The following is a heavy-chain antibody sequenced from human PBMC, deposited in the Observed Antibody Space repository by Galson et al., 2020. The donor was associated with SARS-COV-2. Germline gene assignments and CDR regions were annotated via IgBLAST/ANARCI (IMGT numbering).Heavy chain of an antibody. CDR2: IYFSGST. CDR1: GGSVRSRSYY. CDR3: ARDAGSDNAFDI. V-gene: IGHV4-61*01. J-gene: IGHJ3*02. D-gene: IGHD6-25*01. Sequence: SETLSLTCTVSGGSVRSRSYYWSWIRPPPGTGLEWIGYIYFSGSTKYNPSLKSRLTISVDTSKNQFSLKLNSVTAADTAVYYCARDAGSDNAFDIWGQGTMVTVSS.